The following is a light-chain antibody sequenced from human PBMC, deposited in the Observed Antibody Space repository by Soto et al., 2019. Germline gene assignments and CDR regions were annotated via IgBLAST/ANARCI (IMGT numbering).Light chain of an antibody. CDR3: XQRSNWPRT. CDR2: DAS. J-gene: IGKJ1*01. Sequence: EIVLTQSPATLSLSPGERATLSCRASQSVSSYLAWYQQKPGQAPRLLIYDASNRATGIPARFSGSGSGTXXXXXXXXLEPXDFAXXXXXQRSNWPRTFGQGTKVEIK. CDR1: QSVSSY. V-gene: IGKV3-11*01.